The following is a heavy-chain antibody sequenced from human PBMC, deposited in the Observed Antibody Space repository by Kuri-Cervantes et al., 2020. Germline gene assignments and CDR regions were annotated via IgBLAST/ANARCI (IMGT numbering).Heavy chain of an antibody. J-gene: IGHJ6*03. D-gene: IGHD2-15*01. Sequence: SVKVSCKASGGTFSSSAISWVRQAPGQGLEWMGGIIPTFGPANYASKFQGRVTITTDESTSTAYMELSSLRSEDTAVYYCARVHCSGGSCYDYYYYYMDVWGKGTTVTVSS. CDR1: GGTFSSSA. CDR2: IIPTFGPA. CDR3: ARVHCSGGSCYDYYYYYMDV. V-gene: IGHV1-69*05.